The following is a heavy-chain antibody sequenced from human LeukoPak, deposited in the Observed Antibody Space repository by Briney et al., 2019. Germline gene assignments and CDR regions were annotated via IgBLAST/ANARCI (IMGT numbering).Heavy chain of an antibody. D-gene: IGHD2-15*01. V-gene: IGHV3-48*04. CDR3: ARDELYCSGGSCYPNWFDP. J-gene: IGHJ5*02. CDR1: GFTFSSYN. CDR2: ISSSDSTI. Sequence: PGGSLRLSRAASGFTFSSYNMNWVRQAPGKGLEWVSYISSSDSTIYYADSVKGRFTISRDNAKNSLFLQMNSLRAEDTAVYYCARDELYCSGGSCYPNWFDPWGQGTLVTVSS.